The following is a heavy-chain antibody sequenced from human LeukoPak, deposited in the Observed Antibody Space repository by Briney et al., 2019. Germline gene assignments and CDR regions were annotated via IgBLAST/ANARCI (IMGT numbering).Heavy chain of an antibody. D-gene: IGHD3-3*01. CDR1: GYTFTGYY. CDR2: INPNRGGT. V-gene: IGHV1-2*02. J-gene: IGHJ4*02. CDR3: ARDPTKSVLRFLEWPYFDY. Sequence: AAVTVSCKASGYTFTGYYMHWVRQSPGQGLEWMGWINPNRGGTNYAQKFRVRVTMTRATSISTAYMELSRLRSDDTAVYYCARDPTKSVLRFLEWPYFDYWGQGTLVTVSS.